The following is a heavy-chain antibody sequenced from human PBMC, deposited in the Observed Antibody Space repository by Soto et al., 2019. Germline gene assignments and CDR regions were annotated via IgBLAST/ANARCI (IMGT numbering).Heavy chain of an antibody. Sequence: QVQLVQSGAEVKEPGASVRVSCKTSGYAFTSYGFSWVRQAPGQGLEWMAWISANNGDTNSAEKFQGRVTLTTDASTSTAYMELRSLRSDDTAMYYCVRDFRNSCRGTSCSYFDSWGQGTLVTVSS. CDR3: VRDFRNSCRGTSCSYFDS. CDR1: GYAFTSYG. V-gene: IGHV1-18*01. CDR2: ISANNGDT. J-gene: IGHJ4*02. D-gene: IGHD2-2*01.